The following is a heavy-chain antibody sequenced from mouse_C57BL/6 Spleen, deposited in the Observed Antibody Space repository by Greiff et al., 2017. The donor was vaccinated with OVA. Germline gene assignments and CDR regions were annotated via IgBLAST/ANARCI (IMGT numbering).Heavy chain of an antibody. D-gene: IGHD2-1*01. CDR2: IYPGSGRT. CDR3: ARWGIYYADTVKGRLTISRDNARNTLYLQMSSLKSEDTAMYYCTRGGIYDYDDAMDY. V-gene: IGHV1-55*01. J-gene: IGHJ4*01. Sequence: QVQLQQSGAELVKPGASVKMSCKASGYTFTSYWITWVKQRPGQGLEWIGDIYPGSGRTNYNEKFKSKATLTVDTSSSTAYMQLSRLTSEDSADYYWARWGIYYADTVKGRLTISRDNARNTLYLQMSSLKSEDTAMYYCTRGGIYDYDDAMDYWGQGTSVTVSS. CDR1: GYTFTSYW.